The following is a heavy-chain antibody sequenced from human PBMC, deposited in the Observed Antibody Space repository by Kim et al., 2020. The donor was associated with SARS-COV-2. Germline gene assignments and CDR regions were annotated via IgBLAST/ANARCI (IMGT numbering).Heavy chain of an antibody. J-gene: IGHJ4*02. CDR3: ARGQIYSYGKEGLDY. Sequence: SVKVSCKASGGTFSSYAISWVRQAPGQGLEWMGGINPIFGTANYAQKFQGRVTITADESTSTAYMELSSLRSEDTAVYYCARGQIYSYGKEGLDYGGQGTPVTVSS. CDR1: GGTFSSYA. CDR2: INPIFGTA. D-gene: IGHD5-18*01. V-gene: IGHV1-69*13.